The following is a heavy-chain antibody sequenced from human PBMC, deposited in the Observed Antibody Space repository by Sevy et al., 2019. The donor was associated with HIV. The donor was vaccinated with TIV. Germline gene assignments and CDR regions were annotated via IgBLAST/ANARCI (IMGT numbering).Heavy chain of an antibody. D-gene: IGHD5-18*01. CDR2: ISWNSGSI. CDR1: GFTFDDYA. CDR3: AKESGYSAFDY. Sequence: GGSLRLSCVASGFTFDDYAMHWVRQAPGKGLEWVSGISWNSGSIGYADSVKGRFTISRDNAKNSLYLQMNSLRAEDTALYYCAKESGYSAFDYWGQGTLVTVSS. J-gene: IGHJ4*02. V-gene: IGHV3-9*01.